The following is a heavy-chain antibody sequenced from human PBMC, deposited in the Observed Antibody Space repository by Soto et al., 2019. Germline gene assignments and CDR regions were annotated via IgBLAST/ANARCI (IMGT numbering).Heavy chain of an antibody. V-gene: IGHV1-3*05. CDR2: INAGNGNT. CDR1: GYTFTTYP. Sequence: QVQLVQSGAEEKKPGASVKVSCKASGYTFTTYPMHWVRQAPGQRLEWMGWINAGNGNTKYSQKFQGRVTITSDTSASTGYMELSSLRSEDTAVYYCARDSGGLCLNWGQGTLVTVSS. D-gene: IGHD2-8*02. J-gene: IGHJ4*02. CDR3: ARDSGGLCLN.